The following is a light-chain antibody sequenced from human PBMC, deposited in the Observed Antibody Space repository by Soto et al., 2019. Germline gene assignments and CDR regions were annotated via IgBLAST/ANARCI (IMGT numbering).Light chain of an antibody. CDR1: QTISSW. J-gene: IGKJ1*01. CDR2: KAS. V-gene: IGKV1-5*03. Sequence: DIQMTQSPSTLSGSVGYRVTITCRASQTISSWLAWYQQKPGKAPKLLIYKASTLKSGVPSRFSGSGSGTEFTLTISSLQSEDFAVYYCQQYNNWPRTFGQGTKVDIK. CDR3: QQYNNWPRT.